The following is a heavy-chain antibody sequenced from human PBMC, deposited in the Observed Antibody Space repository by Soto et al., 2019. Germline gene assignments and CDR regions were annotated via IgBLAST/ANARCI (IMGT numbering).Heavy chain of an antibody. Sequence: ASVKVSCKASGYTFTSNGINWVRRAPGQGLEWMGWISGYNGNTNNAQKFQGRVTMTTDTSTNTAYLELRSLRSDDTAVYYCARDLITRDAFDIWGQGTMVTVSS. CDR2: ISGYNGNT. J-gene: IGHJ3*02. D-gene: IGHD3-16*01. CDR1: GYTFTSNG. V-gene: IGHV1-18*04. CDR3: ARDLITRDAFDI.